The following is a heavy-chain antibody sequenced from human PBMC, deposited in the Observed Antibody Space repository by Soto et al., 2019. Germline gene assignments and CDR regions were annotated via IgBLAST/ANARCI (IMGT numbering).Heavy chain of an antibody. CDR1: GYTFTSYY. CDR3: ARDIESVTAKHFFYYYAMDV. CDR2: VSANNGHT. Sequence: VASVKVSCKASGYTFTSYYMHWVRQAPGQGLEWMGWVSANNGHTNYAQNLQGRVSMTTDTSTSTAYMELRGLRFEDTAVYYCARDIESVTAKHFFYYYAMDVWGPGTTVTVS. D-gene: IGHD2-8*01. V-gene: IGHV1-18*04. J-gene: IGHJ6*02.